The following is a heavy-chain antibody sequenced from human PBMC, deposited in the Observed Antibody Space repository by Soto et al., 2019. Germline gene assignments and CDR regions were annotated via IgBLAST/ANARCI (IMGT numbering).Heavy chain of an antibody. CDR1: GYSFASHW. V-gene: IGHV5-51*01. CDR2: IYPGDSDT. CDR3: ARYSGSYWHYLDF. Sequence: GESLKISCKGSGYSFASHWVVWVRQMPEKGLEWIGTIYPGDSDTKYSPAFRGQVTISADTSVSTAYLQWRSLEATDSAIYYCARYSGSYWHYLDFWGQGTLVTVSS. J-gene: IGHJ4*02. D-gene: IGHD1-26*01.